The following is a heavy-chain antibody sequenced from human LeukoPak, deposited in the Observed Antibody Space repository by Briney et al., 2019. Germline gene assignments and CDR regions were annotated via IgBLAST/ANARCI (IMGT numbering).Heavy chain of an antibody. CDR1: GGSFSDYY. D-gene: IGHD2-15*01. CDR3: ARHAPGPYCSGGSCLYYFDY. V-gene: IGHV4-39*01. CDR2: FYYSGST. Sequence: SETLTLTCAVYGGSFSDYYWSWIRQSPGKGLEWIGSFYYSGSTYYNPSLKSRVTISVDTSKNQFSLKLSSVTAADTAVYYCARHAPGPYCSGGSCLYYFDYWGQGTLVTVSS. J-gene: IGHJ4*02.